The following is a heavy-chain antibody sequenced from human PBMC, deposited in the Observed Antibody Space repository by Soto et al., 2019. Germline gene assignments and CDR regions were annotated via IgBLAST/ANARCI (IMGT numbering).Heavy chain of an antibody. CDR1: GGTFSGYT. V-gene: IGHV1-69*02. Sequence: SVKVSCKASGGTFSGYTISWVRQAPGQGLEWMGRIIPILGIANYAQKFQGRVTITADKSTSTAYMELSSLRSEDTAVYYCARVINGDYVNAFEIWGQGTMVTVSS. D-gene: IGHD4-17*01. CDR3: ARVINGDYVNAFEI. J-gene: IGHJ3*02. CDR2: IIPILGIA.